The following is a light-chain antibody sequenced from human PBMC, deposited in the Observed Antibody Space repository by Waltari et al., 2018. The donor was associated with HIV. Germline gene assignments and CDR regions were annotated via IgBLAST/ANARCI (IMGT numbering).Light chain of an antibody. CDR3: SSYARNSPWL. Sequence: QSVLTQPASASGAPGHSITISCTGTASDFGDYNYVSWYQQLPGKAPKLVIYDVTQRPSGISHRFSGSRSGTTASLTISGLQAEDEADYYCSSYARNSPWLFGGGTKLTVL. J-gene: IGLJ2*01. V-gene: IGLV2-14*03. CDR1: ASDFGDYNY. CDR2: DVT.